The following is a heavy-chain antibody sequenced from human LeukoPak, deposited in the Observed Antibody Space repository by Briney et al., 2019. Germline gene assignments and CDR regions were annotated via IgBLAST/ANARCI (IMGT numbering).Heavy chain of an antibody. J-gene: IGHJ6*03. CDR3: ARDVVIPAAMAFYYYYYMDV. Sequence: GGSLRLSCAASGFTFSSYSMNWVRQAPGKGLEWVSSISSSSYIYYADSVKGRFTISRDNAKNSLYLQMSSLRAEDTAVYYCARDVVIPAAMAFYYYYYMDVWGKGTTVTVSS. CDR2: ISSSSYI. V-gene: IGHV3-21*01. CDR1: GFTFSSYS. D-gene: IGHD2-2*01.